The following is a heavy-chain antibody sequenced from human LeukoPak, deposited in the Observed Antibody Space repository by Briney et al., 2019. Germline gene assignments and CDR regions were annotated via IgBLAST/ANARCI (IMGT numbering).Heavy chain of an antibody. D-gene: IGHD1-20*01. CDR3: ATTRGHNWNRDAFDI. J-gene: IGHJ3*02. Sequence: GRSLRLSCAASGFTFSSYAMHWVRQAPGKGLEWVAVISYDGSNKYYADSVKGRFTISRDNSKNTLYLQMNSLTAEHPPVYYCATTRGHNWNRDAFDIWGQGTMVTVSS. CDR2: ISYDGSNK. CDR1: GFTFSSYA. V-gene: IGHV3-30*04.